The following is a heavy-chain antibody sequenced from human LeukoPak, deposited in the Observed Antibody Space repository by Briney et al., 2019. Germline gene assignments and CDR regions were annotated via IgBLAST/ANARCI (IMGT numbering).Heavy chain of an antibody. CDR2: IDQNGNEK. V-gene: IGHV3-7*05. CDR3: VTGVYYFDH. Sequence: GGSVRLSCVASGFTFSTYWMTWVRQAPGKGLEWVANIDQNGNEKYLLGSVKGRFTISRDNAKNSLYLQMNSLRAEDTAVYYCVTGVYYFDHWGQGTMVTVSS. CDR1: GFTFSTYW. J-gene: IGHJ4*02. D-gene: IGHD3-10*01.